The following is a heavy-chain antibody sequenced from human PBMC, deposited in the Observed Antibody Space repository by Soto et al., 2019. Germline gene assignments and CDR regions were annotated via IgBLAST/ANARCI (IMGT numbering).Heavy chain of an antibody. V-gene: IGHV1-69*12. CDR1: GGTFSSYA. CDR3: ARDGAAAGFVY. D-gene: IGHD6-13*01. Sequence: QFQLVQSGAEVKKPGSSVKVSCKASGGTFSSYAISWGRQAPGQGLECMGGIIPIFGTANYAQKCQGRVTITADESTSTAYMELSSLRSEYTAVYYCARDGAAAGFVYWGQGTLGTVSS. CDR2: IIPIFGTA. J-gene: IGHJ4*02.